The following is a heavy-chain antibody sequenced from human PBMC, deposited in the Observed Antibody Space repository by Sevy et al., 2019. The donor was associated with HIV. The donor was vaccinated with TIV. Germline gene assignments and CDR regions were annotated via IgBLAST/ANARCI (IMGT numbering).Heavy chain of an antibody. CDR1: GYTFTSYD. V-gene: IGHV1-8*01. Sequence: ASVKVSCKASGYTFTSYDINWVRQATGQGLEWMGWMDPNSGNTGYEQKFQGRVTMTRNTSMTTAYMELGSLRSEDTAVYYCARGTINGYDFQHWGQGTLVTVSS. D-gene: IGHD3-22*01. CDR3: ARGTINGYDFQH. CDR2: MDPNSGNT. J-gene: IGHJ1*01.